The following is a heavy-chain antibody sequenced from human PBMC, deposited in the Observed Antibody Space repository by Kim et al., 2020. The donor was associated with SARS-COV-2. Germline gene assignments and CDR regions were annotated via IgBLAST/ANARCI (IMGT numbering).Heavy chain of an antibody. CDR1: GGSISSDY. CDR3: ARDGSTSCYTPGWFDP. Sequence: SETLSLTCTVSGGSISSDYWSWIRQPAGKGLEWIGRIYSSGNTNYNPSLKSRVTMSVDTSKNQFSLKLSSVTAADTAVYYCARDGSTSCYTPGWFDPWGQGTLVTVSS. V-gene: IGHV4-4*07. CDR2: IYSSGNT. J-gene: IGHJ5*02. D-gene: IGHD2-2*02.